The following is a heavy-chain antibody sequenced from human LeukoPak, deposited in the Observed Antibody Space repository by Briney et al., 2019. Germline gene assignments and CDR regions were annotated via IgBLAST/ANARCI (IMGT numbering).Heavy chain of an antibody. V-gene: IGHV1-46*01. CDR3: ASTYGSGSGFDP. CDR1: EYTFTSYY. J-gene: IGHJ5*02. Sequence: ASVKVSCKASEYTFTSYYMHWVRQAPGQGLEWMGIINPSSGNTIYAQKFQGSVTMTRDTSTSTVYMELSSLRSEDTAVYYCASTYGSGSGFDPWGQGTLVTVSS. D-gene: IGHD3-10*01. CDR2: INPSSGNT.